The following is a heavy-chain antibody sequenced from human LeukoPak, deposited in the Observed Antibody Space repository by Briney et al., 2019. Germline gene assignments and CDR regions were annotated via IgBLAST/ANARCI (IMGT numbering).Heavy chain of an antibody. CDR3: AKDKRFGEYYLDY. J-gene: IGHJ4*02. D-gene: IGHD3-10*01. CDR2: IRYDGSNK. Sequence: GGSLRLSXAASGFAFSSYGMHWVGQSPGKGLEWVAFIRYDGSNKDYADSVKGRFTISRDNSKNTLYLQMNSLRAEDTAVYYCAKDKRFGEYYLDYWGQGTLVTVSS. V-gene: IGHV3-30*02. CDR1: GFAFSSYG.